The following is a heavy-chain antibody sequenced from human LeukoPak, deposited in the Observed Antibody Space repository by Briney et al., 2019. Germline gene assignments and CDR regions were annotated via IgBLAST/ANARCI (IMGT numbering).Heavy chain of an antibody. J-gene: IGHJ5*02. V-gene: IGHV3-23*01. CDR1: GFTFSSYA. CDR3: AKDLFHPMYYYDST. D-gene: IGHD3-22*01. Sequence: PGGSLRLSCAASGFTFSSYAMSWVRQAPGKGLEWVSAISGSGGSTYYAGSVKGRFTISRDNSKNTLYLQMNSLRAEDTAVYYCAKDLFHPMYYYDSTWGQGTLVTVSS. CDR2: ISGSGGST.